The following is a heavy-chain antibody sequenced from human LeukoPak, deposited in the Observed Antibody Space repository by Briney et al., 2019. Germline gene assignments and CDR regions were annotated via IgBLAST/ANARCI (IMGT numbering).Heavy chain of an antibody. V-gene: IGHV3-7*01. J-gene: IGHJ2*01. D-gene: IGHD3-22*01. Sequence: GGSLRLSCEASGFTFTKFWMSWVRQAPGKGLEWVANIQEDGKKENYVDSVRGRFTISRDNAKNSLYLQMNSLRAEDTAVYYCAGSDTIGYSPREWDYWYFDLWGRGTLVTVSS. CDR2: IQEDGKKE. CDR3: AGSDTIGYSPREWDYWYFDL. CDR1: GFTFTKFW.